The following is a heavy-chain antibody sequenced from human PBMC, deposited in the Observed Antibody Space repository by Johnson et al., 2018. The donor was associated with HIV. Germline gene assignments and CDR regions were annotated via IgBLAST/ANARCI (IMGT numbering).Heavy chain of an antibody. CDR1: GFTFDDYA. J-gene: IGHJ3*02. CDR3: AKESAQGAFDI. V-gene: IGHV3-9*01. CDR2: ISWNSGTM. Sequence: VQLVESGGGLVQPGRSLRLSCAASGFTFDDYAMHWVRQAPGKGLEWVSGISWNSGTMAYADSVKGRFTISRDNSKNTLYLQMNSLRAEDTAVYYCAKESAQGAFDIWGQGTMVTVSS.